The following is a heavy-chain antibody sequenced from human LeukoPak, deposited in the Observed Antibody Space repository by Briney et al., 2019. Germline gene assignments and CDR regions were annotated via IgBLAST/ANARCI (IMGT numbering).Heavy chain of an antibody. V-gene: IGHV3-23*01. CDR2: LSGSGGDT. CDR3: AKDALATVTYFVY. CDR1: GFTFNSYA. D-gene: IGHD4-17*01. Sequence: GGSLRLSCATSGFTFNSYAMSWVRQAPGKGLEWVSGLSGSGGDTDYADSVKGRFTISRDNPRNTLYLQMNSLRSEDTAVYYCAKDALATVTYFVYWGEGSLVSVSS. J-gene: IGHJ4*02.